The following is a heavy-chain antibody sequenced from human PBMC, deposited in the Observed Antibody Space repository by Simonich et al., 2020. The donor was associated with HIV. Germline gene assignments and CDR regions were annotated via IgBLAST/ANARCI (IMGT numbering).Heavy chain of an antibody. Sequence: QVHLQQWGAGLLKPSETLSLTCAVYGGSFGGYYWGWVRQSPGKGLEWIGEINHSGNTNYKPSPKSRVTISIDTSKTQFSLKLTSVTTADTAVYYCAHLTGSDAFDIWGQGTMVTVSS. V-gene: IGHV4-34*01. CDR1: GGSFGGYY. D-gene: IGHD2-8*02. CDR2: INHSGNT. J-gene: IGHJ3*02. CDR3: AHLTGSDAFDI.